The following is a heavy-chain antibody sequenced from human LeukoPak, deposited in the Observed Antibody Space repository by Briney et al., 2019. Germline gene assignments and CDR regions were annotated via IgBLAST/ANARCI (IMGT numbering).Heavy chain of an antibody. Sequence: PSETLSLTCAVSGASISGSGYYWGWVRQAPGKGLEWVSGISGSGVITYYADSVKGRFTISRDNSKNTLDLQMNSLRAEDTAVYYCAKDDAWVRYQDWGQGTLVTVSS. V-gene: IGHV3-23*01. J-gene: IGHJ4*02. D-gene: IGHD5-12*01. CDR1: GASISGSGYY. CDR3: AKDDAWVRYQD. CDR2: ISGSGVIT.